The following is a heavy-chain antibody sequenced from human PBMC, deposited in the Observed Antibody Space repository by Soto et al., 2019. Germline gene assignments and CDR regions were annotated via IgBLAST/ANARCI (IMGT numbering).Heavy chain of an antibody. CDR2: ISDDGNKI. CDR1: GFSFNDFS. D-gene: IGHD5-12*01. Sequence: PWGSLRLSCAASGFSFNDFSMHWFRQPPGKGLEWVALISDDGNKIYYTDSVKGRFTISRDISKNTLSLQMNSLRLEDTGLYYCARDANSGYDTHLDYWGQGTLVTVSS. J-gene: IGHJ4*02. V-gene: IGHV3-30-3*01. CDR3: ARDANSGYDTHLDY.